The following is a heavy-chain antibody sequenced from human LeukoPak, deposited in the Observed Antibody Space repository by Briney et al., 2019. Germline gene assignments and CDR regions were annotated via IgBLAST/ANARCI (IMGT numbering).Heavy chain of an antibody. Sequence: ASVKVSCKASGGTFSSYAISWVRQAPGQGLEWMGGIIPIFGTANYAQKFQGRVTITADESTSTAYMELSSLRSEDTAVYYCARRGYCSSTSCPPRSYYMDVWGKGTTVTVSS. D-gene: IGHD2-2*01. CDR2: IIPIFGTA. J-gene: IGHJ6*03. CDR3: ARRGYCSSTSCPPRSYYMDV. V-gene: IGHV1-69*13. CDR1: GGTFSSYA.